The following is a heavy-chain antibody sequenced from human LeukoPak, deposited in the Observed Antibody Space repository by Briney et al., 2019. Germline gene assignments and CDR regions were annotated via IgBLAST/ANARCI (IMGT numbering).Heavy chain of an antibody. CDR2: ISAYNGST. CDR3: ARPSYYYDSSGYYSHDTFDY. J-gene: IGHJ4*02. CDR1: GYTFTSYG. V-gene: IGHV1-18*01. D-gene: IGHD3-22*01. Sequence: ASVKVSCKASGYTFTSYGISWVRQAPGQGLEWMGWISAYNGSTDYAQKLQGRVTMTTDTSTSTAYMELRSLRSDDTAVYYCARPSYYYDSSGYYSHDTFDYWGQGTLVTVSS.